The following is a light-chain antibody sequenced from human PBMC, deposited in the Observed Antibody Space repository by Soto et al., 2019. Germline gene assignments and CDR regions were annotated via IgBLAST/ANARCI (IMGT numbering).Light chain of an antibody. Sequence: QSALTQPPSASGSPGQSVTISCTGTSSDVGGYDFVSWYQQHPGKAPKLMIFDVSKRPSGVPDRFSGSKSGNTASLTVSGLQAEDEGDYYCTSYVGSNAVVFGGGTKLTVL. J-gene: IGLJ2*01. CDR2: DVS. CDR1: SSDVGGYDF. CDR3: TSYVGSNAVV. V-gene: IGLV2-8*01.